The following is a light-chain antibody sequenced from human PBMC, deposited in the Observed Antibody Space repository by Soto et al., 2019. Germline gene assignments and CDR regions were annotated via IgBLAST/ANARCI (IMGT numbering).Light chain of an antibody. CDR2: AAS. CDR3: QQHTNWPPT. V-gene: IGKV3-15*01. CDR1: QSISSN. Sequence: EIVMTQSPATLSVSPGEGATLSCRASQSISSNVAWYRQKPGQAPRLLIYAASTRASGIPARFSGSGFGTEFTLTISSLESEDFAVYYCQQHTNWPPTFGQGTKVDIK. J-gene: IGKJ1*01.